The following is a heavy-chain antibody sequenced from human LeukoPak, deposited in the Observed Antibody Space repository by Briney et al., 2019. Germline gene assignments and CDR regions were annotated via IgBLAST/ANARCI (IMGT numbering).Heavy chain of an antibody. V-gene: IGHV3-74*01. J-gene: IGHJ3*02. Sequence: GGSLRLSCAASGFTFSSYWMHWVRQAPGKGLVWVSRINTDGSSTNYATSVKGRFTMSRDNAKNTLYLQMSSLTAEDTAVYYCARDVLIVVVPAALRGAFDIWGQGTMVNVSS. CDR3: ARDVLIVVVPAALRGAFDI. CDR1: GFTFSSYW. CDR2: INTDGSST. D-gene: IGHD2-2*02.